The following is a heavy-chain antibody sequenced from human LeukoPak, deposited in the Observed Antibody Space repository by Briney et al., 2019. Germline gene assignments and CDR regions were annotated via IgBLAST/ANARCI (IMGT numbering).Heavy chain of an antibody. CDR3: ARVNTVTDYYYYYMDV. D-gene: IGHD4-17*01. CDR2: IYPGDSDT. V-gene: IGHV5-51*01. J-gene: IGHJ6*03. Sequence: GESLKISCKGSGYSFTSYWIGWVRQMPGKGLEWMGIIYPGDSDTRYSPSFQGQVTILADKSISTAYLQWSSLKASDTAMYYCARVNTVTDYYYYYMDVWGKGTTVTVSS. CDR1: GYSFTSYW.